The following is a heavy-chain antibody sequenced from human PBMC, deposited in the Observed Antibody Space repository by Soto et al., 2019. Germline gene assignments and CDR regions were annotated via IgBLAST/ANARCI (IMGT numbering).Heavy chain of an antibody. J-gene: IGHJ4*02. D-gene: IGHD3-22*01. CDR2: IYYSGST. CDR1: GGSISSGGYY. Sequence: QVQLQESGPGLVRPSGTLSLTCAVSGGSISSGGYYWSWIRQHPGKGLEWIGYIYYSGSTYYNPSLKSRVTISVDTSKNQFSLKLSSVTAADTAVYYCARGVGEDYYDSSGFTHYYFDYWGQGTLVTVSS. CDR3: ARGVGEDYYDSSGFTHYYFDY. V-gene: IGHV4-31*11.